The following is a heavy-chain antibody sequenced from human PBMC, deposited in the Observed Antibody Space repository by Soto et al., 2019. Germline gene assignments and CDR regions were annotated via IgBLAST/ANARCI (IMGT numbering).Heavy chain of an antibody. D-gene: IGHD3-10*01. CDR2: ISAFNGNT. V-gene: IGHV1-18*01. J-gene: IGHJ3*02. Sequence: QVQLVQSGAEVKKPWASVKVSCKASGYTFTHYGISWVRQAPGQGLAWMGWISAFNGNTKYVENFQDRVTMTTDTSTNTSYMEMRSLRSDDTAMYYCARVYGSGSYIAFDIWGQGTMVTVSS. CDR1: GYTFTHYG. CDR3: ARVYGSGSYIAFDI.